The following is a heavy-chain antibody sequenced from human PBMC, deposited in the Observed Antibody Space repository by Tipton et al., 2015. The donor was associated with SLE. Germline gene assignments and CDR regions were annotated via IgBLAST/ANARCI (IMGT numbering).Heavy chain of an antibody. CDR2: IYKIGDR. CDR1: GGSISFDY. V-gene: IGHV4-4*07. Sequence: TLSLTCTVSGGSISFDYWSWIRQSAGRGLEWIGRIYKIGDRDYNPSLRSRVTMSIDASQNRVSLRLKSVIAADTAVYYCARGSDGEYVRYFDVWGPGTLVTVSS. D-gene: IGHD4-17*01. CDR3: ARGSDGEYVRYFDV. J-gene: IGHJ2*01.